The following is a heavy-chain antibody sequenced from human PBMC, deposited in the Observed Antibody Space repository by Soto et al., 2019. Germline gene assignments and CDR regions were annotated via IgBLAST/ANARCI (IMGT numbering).Heavy chain of an antibody. CDR1: GFIFSDYA. CDR3: ARDSHCGGDCSLYYFDY. V-gene: IGHV3-30-3*01. J-gene: IGHJ4*02. Sequence: QVQLVDSGGGVVQPERSLRLSCRASGFIFSDYAMYWVRQAPGKGLEWVAVISYGGSKKYYADSVKGRFTISRDNPKNRLYLQMNSLRADDTAVYYCARDSHCGGDCSLYYFDYWGQGTLVTVSS. D-gene: IGHD2-21*02. CDR2: ISYGGSKK.